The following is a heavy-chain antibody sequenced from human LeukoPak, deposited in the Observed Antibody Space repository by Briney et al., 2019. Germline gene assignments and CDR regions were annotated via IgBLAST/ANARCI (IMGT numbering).Heavy chain of an antibody. V-gene: IGHV4-4*02. CDR1: GVSINITNW. D-gene: IGHD6-13*01. CDR3: AREHIAADTRDAFDI. CDR2: NRHNRGT. J-gene: IGHJ3*02. Sequence: PSGTLSLTCAVSGVSINITNWWSWVRQPPGKGLEWIGENRHNRGTNYNPSLKSRVTISLEKSKNQFSVKLSSVTAADTAVYYCAREHIAADTRDAFDIWGQGTMVTVSS.